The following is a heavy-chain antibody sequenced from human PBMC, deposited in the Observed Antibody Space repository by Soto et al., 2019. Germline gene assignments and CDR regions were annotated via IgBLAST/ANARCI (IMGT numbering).Heavy chain of an antibody. CDR1: GGSINTFY. D-gene: IGHD5-12*01. V-gene: IGHV4-4*07. CDR3: AREGSYSAYNFAHGIQLWSFDF. J-gene: IGHJ4*02. CDR2: IFSSGST. Sequence: KXRDTLSLTCTVSGGSINTFYWSWVRQPAGKGLEWIGRIFSSGSTSFNPSLESRVAMSVDTSKNHFSLNLSSVTAADMAVYYCAREGSYSAYNFAHGIQLWSFDFWGQGALVTASS.